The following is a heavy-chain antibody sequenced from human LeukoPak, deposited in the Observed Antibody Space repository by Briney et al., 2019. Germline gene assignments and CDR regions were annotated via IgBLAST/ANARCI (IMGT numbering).Heavy chain of an antibody. J-gene: IGHJ5*02. V-gene: IGHV1-24*01. Sequence: SVTVSCKVSGRTLSQFSLQWVRQVPGKGLEWMGGSDPKDKTFYAQNFQGRVTLTEVTSTATAYMELSSLIFEDTAVYYCAIRRFAVASAPFDLWAEDPLDTVSS. D-gene: IGHD6-19*01. CDR3: AIRRFAVASAPFDL. CDR1: GRTLSQFS. CDR2: SDPKDKT.